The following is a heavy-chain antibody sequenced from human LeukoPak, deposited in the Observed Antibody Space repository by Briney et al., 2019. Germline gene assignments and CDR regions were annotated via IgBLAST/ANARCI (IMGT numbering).Heavy chain of an antibody. Sequence: LVKVSCKASGGTFSSYAISWVRQAPGQGLEWMGGIIPIFGTANYAQKFQGRVTITTDESTSTAYMELSSLRSEDTAVYYCARDLGSNGAFDIWGQGTMVTVSS. V-gene: IGHV1-69*05. D-gene: IGHD3-10*01. CDR1: GGTFSSYA. J-gene: IGHJ3*02. CDR2: IIPIFGTA. CDR3: ARDLGSNGAFDI.